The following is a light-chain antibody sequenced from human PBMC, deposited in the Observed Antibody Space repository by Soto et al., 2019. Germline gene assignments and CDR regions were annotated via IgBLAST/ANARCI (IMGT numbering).Light chain of an antibody. CDR2: DVS. Sequence: QSALTQPASVSGSPGQSITISCTGTSSDVGGHNYVSWYKHHPGKAPKLLIYDVSNRPSGISNRFSVSKYDNTASLTISGLQPEDEADYYCSSYTPSNTRQIVFGTGTKVTVL. CDR3: SSYTPSNTRQIV. CDR1: SSDVGGHNY. J-gene: IGLJ1*01. V-gene: IGLV2-14*03.